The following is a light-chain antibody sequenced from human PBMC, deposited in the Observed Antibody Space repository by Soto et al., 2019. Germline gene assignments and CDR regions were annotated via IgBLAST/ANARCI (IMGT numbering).Light chain of an antibody. CDR2: GAS. CDR1: PSVSGSN. Sequence: EIVLTQSPGTLSLSPGERATLSCRASPSVSGSNLAWYQQKPGQAPRLVIYGASSRATGIPDRFSGSGSGTDFTLTISRLEPEDFAVYFCQRYGSSPLITFGQGTRLEI. CDR3: QRYGSSPLIT. V-gene: IGKV3-20*01. J-gene: IGKJ5*01.